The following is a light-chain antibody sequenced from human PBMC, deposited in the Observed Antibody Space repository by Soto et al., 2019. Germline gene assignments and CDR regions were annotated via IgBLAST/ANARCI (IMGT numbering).Light chain of an antibody. V-gene: IGKV1-5*01. CDR3: QQYSSAYT. CDR1: QSINNW. Sequence: DIQLTLSPSTLSAFVGDRVTITCRASQSINNWLAWYQQKPGEAPKLLIYDASSLESGVPPRFSGSGSGTEFTLTISSLQPDDFATYYCQQYSSAYTFGQGTKLEIK. J-gene: IGKJ2*01. CDR2: DAS.